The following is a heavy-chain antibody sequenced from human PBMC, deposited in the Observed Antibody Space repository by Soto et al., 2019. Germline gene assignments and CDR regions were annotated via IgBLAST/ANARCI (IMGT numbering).Heavy chain of an antibody. V-gene: IGHV4-34*01. CDR3: ARHKDTSSRYLLPDF. D-gene: IGHD6-13*01. CDR2: INHSGST. Sequence: AETLSRACAVYGGSFSGYYWSWIRQPPGGGRGWIGEINHSGSTNYNPSLKSRVTISVDTSKNQFSLKLSSVTAADTAVYYCARHKDTSSRYLLPDFWGHGTLVTVS. J-gene: IGHJ4*01. CDR1: GGSFSGYY.